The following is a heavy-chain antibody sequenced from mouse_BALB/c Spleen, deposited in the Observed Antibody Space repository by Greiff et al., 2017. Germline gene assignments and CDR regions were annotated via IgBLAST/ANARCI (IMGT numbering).Heavy chain of an antibody. V-gene: IGHV1-9*01. J-gene: IGHJ4*01. CDR3: ARRGLRRGWDGYAMDY. CDR2: ILPGSGST. CDR1: GYTFSSYW. D-gene: IGHD2-4*01. Sequence: VQLQQSGAELMKPGASVKISCKATGYTFSSYWIEWVKQRPGHGLEWIGEILPGSGSTNYNEKFKGKATFTADTSSNTAYMQLSSLTSEDSAVYYCARRGLRRGWDGYAMDYWGQGTSVTVSS.